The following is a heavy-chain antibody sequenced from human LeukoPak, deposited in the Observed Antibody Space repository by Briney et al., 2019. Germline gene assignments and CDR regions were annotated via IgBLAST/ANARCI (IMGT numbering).Heavy chain of an antibody. CDR2: INHSGST. J-gene: IGHJ4*02. Sequence: SETLSLTCAVYGGSFSGYYWSWIRQPPGKGLEWIGEINHSGSTNYNPSLKSRVTISVDTSKNQFSLKLSSVTAADTAVYYCARGKRTIGNDYWGQGTLVTVSS. V-gene: IGHV4-34*01. CDR3: ARGKRTIGNDY. D-gene: IGHD3-9*01. CDR1: GGSFSGYY.